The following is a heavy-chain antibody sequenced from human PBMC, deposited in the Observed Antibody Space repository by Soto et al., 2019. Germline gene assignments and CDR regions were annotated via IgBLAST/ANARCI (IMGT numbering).Heavy chain of an antibody. CDR1: GGSVSSGSYY. D-gene: IGHD6-19*01. V-gene: IGHV4-61*01. J-gene: IGHJ4*02. Sequence: SETLSLTCSVSGGSVSSGSYYWSWIRQPPGKGLEWIGYIYYSGSTNYNPSLKSRVTISVDTSKNQFSLNLSSVTAADTAVYYCARAHSSGWHIDYWGQGTLVTVSS. CDR2: IYYSGST. CDR3: ARAHSSGWHIDY.